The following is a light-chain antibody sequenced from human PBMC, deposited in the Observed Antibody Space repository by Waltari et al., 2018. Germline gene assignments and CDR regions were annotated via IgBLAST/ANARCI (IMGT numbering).Light chain of an antibody. CDR1: RGHSSNI. CDR2: INSEGSH. J-gene: IGLJ3*02. V-gene: IGLV4-69*01. CDR3: QTGGHGTWV. Sequence: QLVLTQSPSASASLGASVKLTCPLDRGHSSNIVAWLQQQPEKGPRYLMKINSEGSHSKGDEIPDRFSGSSSGAERYLTISSVQSEDEADYYCQTGGHGTWVFGGGTKLTVL.